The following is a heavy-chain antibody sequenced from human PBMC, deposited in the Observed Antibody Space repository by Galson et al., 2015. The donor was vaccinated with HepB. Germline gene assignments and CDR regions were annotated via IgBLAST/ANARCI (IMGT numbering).Heavy chain of an antibody. CDR1: GVSFREYG. CDR3: AREGDGAYFDY. J-gene: IGHJ4*02. D-gene: IGHD3-16*01. V-gene: IGHV1-69*10. Sequence: SVKVSCKASGVSFREYGISWVRQAPGQGLKWMGGIVPIIGIGNYAEKFQDRLTIVADKSTSTNYMELSSLRSEDTAVYFCAREGDGAYFDYWGQGTLVSVSS. CDR2: IVPIIGIG.